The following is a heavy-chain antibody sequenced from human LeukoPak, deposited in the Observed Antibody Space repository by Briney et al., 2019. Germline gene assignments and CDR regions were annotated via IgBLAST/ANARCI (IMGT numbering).Heavy chain of an antibody. Sequence: GGSLRLSCAASGFTFSSYGMHWVRQAPGKGLEWVAFIRYDGSNKYYADSVKGRFTISRDNSKNTLYLQMNSLGAEDTAVYYCARGPVEFYYYYYMDVWGKGTTVTVSS. CDR1: GFTFSSYG. J-gene: IGHJ6*03. D-gene: IGHD2-15*01. V-gene: IGHV3-30*02. CDR3: ARGPVEFYYYYYMDV. CDR2: IRYDGSNK.